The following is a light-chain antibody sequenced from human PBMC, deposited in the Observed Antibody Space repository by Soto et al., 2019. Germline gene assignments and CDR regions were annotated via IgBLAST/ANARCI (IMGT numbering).Light chain of an antibody. V-gene: IGLV2-14*01. CDR3: TSYTSSSTVA. Sequence: QSALTQPASVSGSPGQSITISCTGTSSDVGGYNYVSWYQQHPGKAPELMIYEVSHRPSGVSTRFSGSKSGSTASLTISGLQAQGEADYYCTSYTSSSTVAFGGGTKVTVL. CDR2: EVS. J-gene: IGLJ2*01. CDR1: SSDVGGYNY.